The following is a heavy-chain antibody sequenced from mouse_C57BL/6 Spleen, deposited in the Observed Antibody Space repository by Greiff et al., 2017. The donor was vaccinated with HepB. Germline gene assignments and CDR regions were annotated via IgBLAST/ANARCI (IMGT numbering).Heavy chain of an antibody. CDR1: GYSITSGYG. Sequence: VQLKESGPGLVKPSQSLSLTCTVTGYSITSGYGWNWIRQFPGNKLEWMGYISYSGSTNYNPSLQSRISITRDTSQNQLFLQLNSVTTEDTATYYWAKTARIKYWGQGTTLTVSS. CDR2: ISYSGST. CDR3: AKTARIKY. V-gene: IGHV3-2*02. J-gene: IGHJ2*01. D-gene: IGHD1-2*01.